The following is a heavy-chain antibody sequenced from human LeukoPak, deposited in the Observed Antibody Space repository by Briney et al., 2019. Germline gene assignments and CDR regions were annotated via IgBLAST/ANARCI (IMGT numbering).Heavy chain of an antibody. D-gene: IGHD6-6*01. CDR3: AKDRWRDGSSSFDN. Sequence: ASVKVSCKASGYTFSSYSINWVRQAPGQGLEWMGWISTYNGNTNYAQKLQGRVTMTTDTSASTAYMELRSLRSDDTAVYYCAKDRWRDGSSSFDNWGQGTLVTVSS. V-gene: IGHV1-18*01. J-gene: IGHJ4*02. CDR2: ISTYNGNT. CDR1: GYTFSSYS.